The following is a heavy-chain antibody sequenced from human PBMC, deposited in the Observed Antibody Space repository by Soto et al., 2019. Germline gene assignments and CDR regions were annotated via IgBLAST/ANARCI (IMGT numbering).Heavy chain of an antibody. Sequence: VGSLRLSCASSVFTFSSYSMNCVRHSPGKGLEWVSSISSSSSYIYYADSVKGRFTISRDNAKNSMYLQMNSLRAEDTAVYYCARVGRDGSNSLDYWGQGTLVTVSS. CDR2: ISSSSSYI. V-gene: IGHV3-21*01. D-gene: IGHD3-10*01. CDR3: ARVGRDGSNSLDY. CDR1: VFTFSSYS. J-gene: IGHJ4*02.